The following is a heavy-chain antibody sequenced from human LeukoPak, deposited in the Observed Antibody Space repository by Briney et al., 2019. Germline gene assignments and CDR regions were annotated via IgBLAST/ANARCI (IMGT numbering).Heavy chain of an antibody. V-gene: IGHV3-30*18. CDR1: GFTFSSYG. J-gene: IGHJ4*02. D-gene: IGHD6-13*01. Sequence: GGSLRLSCAASGFTFSSYGMHWVRQAPGKGLEWVAVISYDGSNKYYADSVKGRFTISRDNSKNTLYLQMNSLRAEDTAVYYCANGYSRSWYANVYWGQGTLVTVSS. CDR2: ISYDGSNK. CDR3: ANGYSRSWYANVY.